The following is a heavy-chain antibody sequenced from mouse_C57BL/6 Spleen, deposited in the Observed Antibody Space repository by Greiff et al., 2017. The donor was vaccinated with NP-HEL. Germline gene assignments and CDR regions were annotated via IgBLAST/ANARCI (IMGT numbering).Heavy chain of an antibody. CDR2: IDPSDSYT. Sequence: VQLQQSGAELVMPGASVKLSCKASGYTFTSYWMHWVKQRPGQGLEWIGEIDPSDSYTNYNQKFKGKSTLTVDKSSSTAYMQLSSLTSEDSAVYYCARTDGYDLFDYWGQGTTLTVSS. D-gene: IGHD2-2*01. CDR1: GYTFTSYW. V-gene: IGHV1-69*01. CDR3: ARTDGYDLFDY. J-gene: IGHJ2*01.